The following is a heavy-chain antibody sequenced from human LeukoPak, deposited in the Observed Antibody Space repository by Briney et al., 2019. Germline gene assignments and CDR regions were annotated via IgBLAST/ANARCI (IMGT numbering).Heavy chain of an antibody. J-gene: IGHJ4*02. CDR3: AKDPPYYDFWSGYPGLRDY. CDR1: GFTFSSYG. D-gene: IGHD3-3*01. V-gene: IGHV3-30*18. Sequence: GGSLRLSCAASGFTFSSYGMHWVRQAPGKGLEWVAVISYDGSNKYYADSVKGRFTISRDNSKNTLYLQMNSLRAEDTAVYYCAKDPPYYDFWSGYPGLRDYWGQGTLVTVSS. CDR2: ISYDGSNK.